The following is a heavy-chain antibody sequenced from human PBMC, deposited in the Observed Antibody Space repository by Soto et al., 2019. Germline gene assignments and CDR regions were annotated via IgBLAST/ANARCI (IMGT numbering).Heavy chain of an antibody. CDR3: EAGITGTDYYYYGMDV. Sequence: QVQLVQSGAEVKKPGASVKVSCKASGYNYTSYGLSWVRQAPGQGLEWMGWISDYNGNTNHAQKLQGRVTMTTDTDTSTANMEQRSLRSDDTAVYSCEAGITGTDYYYYGMDVWGQGTTVTVSS. V-gene: IGHV1-18*01. D-gene: IGHD1-20*01. CDR1: GYNYTSYG. CDR2: ISDYNGNT. J-gene: IGHJ6*02.